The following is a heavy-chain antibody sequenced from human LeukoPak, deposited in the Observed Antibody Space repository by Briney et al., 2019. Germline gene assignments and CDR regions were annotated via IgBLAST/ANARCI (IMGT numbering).Heavy chain of an antibody. CDR3: ARSIVGATTVDAFDI. CDR2: IYPGDSDT. V-gene: IGHV5-51*01. D-gene: IGHD1-26*01. CDR1: GYTFTIYW. Sequence: GESLKISCKGSGYTFTIYWIGWVRQMPGKGLEWMGIIYPGDSDTRYSPSFQGRVTISADKSISTAYLQWSSLKASDTAMYYCARSIVGATTVDAFDIWGQGTMVTVSS. J-gene: IGHJ3*02.